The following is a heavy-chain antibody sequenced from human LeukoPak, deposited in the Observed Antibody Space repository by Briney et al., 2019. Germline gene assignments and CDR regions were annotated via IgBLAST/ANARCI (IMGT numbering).Heavy chain of an antibody. Sequence: GGSLRLSCTVSGFSVSAIYLSWVRQAPGKGLEWVGRIKSKTDGGTTDYAAPVKGRFTISRDDSKNTLYLQINSLKTEDTAVYYCATVGYDTSGYYSEEIDYWGQGTLVTVSS. CDR3: ATVGYDTSGYYSEEIDY. CDR1: GFSVSAIY. J-gene: IGHJ4*02. CDR2: IKSKTDGGTT. V-gene: IGHV3-15*01. D-gene: IGHD3-22*01.